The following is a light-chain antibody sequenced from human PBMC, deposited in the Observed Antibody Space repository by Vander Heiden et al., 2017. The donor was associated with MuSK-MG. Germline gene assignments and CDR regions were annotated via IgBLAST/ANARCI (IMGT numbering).Light chain of an antibody. J-gene: IGLJ2*01. CDR1: SSDVGGYNY. CDR3: SSYTSSSTLV. Sequence: QSALTQPASVSGSPGQPITISCTGTSSDVGGYNYVSWYQQHPGKAPKLMIYDVNNRPSGVSNRFSGSKSGNAASLTISGLQAEDEADYYCSSYTSSSTLVFGGGTKLTVL. CDR2: DVN. V-gene: IGLV2-14*03.